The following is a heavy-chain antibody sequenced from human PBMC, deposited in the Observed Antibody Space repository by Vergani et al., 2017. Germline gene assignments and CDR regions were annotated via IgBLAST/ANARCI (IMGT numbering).Heavy chain of an antibody. J-gene: IGHJ5*02. V-gene: IGHV1-2*02. D-gene: IGHD1-26*01. Sequence: QVQLMQSGAEVKKPGASVKVSCKASGYPFTAYYIHWMRQPPGQGLEWMGWINPNTGDTIYAQKFHVSVTMTRDTSISTVYMEVTGRRSDDPAVFYCAREHLSSGSYMAWFAPWGERALLTVSS. CDR3: AREHLSSGSYMAWFAP. CDR1: GYPFTAYY. CDR2: INPNTGDT.